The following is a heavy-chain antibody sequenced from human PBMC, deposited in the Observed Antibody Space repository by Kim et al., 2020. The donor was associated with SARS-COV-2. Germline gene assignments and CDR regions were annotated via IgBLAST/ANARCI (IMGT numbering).Heavy chain of an antibody. CDR3: ARASDWYPD. CDR2: GSLT. J-gene: IGHJ4*02. Sequence: GSLTDYAESVKGRFTISRDNAKNTLYLQMNSLRDEDTAMFYCARASDWYPDWGQGTLVTVSS. D-gene: IGHD6-19*01. V-gene: IGHV3-74*01.